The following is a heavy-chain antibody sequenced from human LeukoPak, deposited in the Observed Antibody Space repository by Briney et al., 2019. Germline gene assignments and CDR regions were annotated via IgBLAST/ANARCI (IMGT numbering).Heavy chain of an antibody. V-gene: IGHV3-30*02. CDR3: AKEAFHYGSGPPRYWYFDL. CDR1: GFTFSSYG. D-gene: IGHD3-10*01. Sequence: PGGSLRLSCAASGFTFSSYGMHWVRQAPGKGLEWVASTLFDGSTEYHAVSVKGRFTISRDNSKNTLYLQMNSLRAEDTAVYYCAKEAFHYGSGPPRYWYFDLWGRGTLVTVSS. J-gene: IGHJ2*01. CDR2: TLFDGSTE.